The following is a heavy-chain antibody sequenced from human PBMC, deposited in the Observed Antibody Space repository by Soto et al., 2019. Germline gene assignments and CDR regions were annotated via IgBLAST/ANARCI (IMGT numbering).Heavy chain of an antibody. CDR3: ARDLGDDFWSGYLKWFDP. J-gene: IGHJ5*02. Sequence: ASVKVSCKASGYTFTSYYMHWVRQAPGQGLEWMGIINPSGGSTSYAQKFQGRVTMTRDTSTSTVYMELSSLRSEDTAVYYCARDLGDDFWSGYLKWFDPWAQGTLVPVSS. D-gene: IGHD3-3*01. CDR2: INPSGGST. CDR1: GYTFTSYY. V-gene: IGHV1-46*01.